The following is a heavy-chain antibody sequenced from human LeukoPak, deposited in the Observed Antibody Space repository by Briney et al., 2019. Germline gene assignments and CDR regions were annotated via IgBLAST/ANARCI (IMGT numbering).Heavy chain of an antibody. Sequence: GGSLRLSCAASGFTFSSYEMNWVRQAPGKGLDWVSYISSSGSTIYYADSVKGRFTISRDNAKNSLYLQMNSLRAEDTAVYYCARDSSSPYYYGMDVWGQGTTVTVSS. V-gene: IGHV3-48*03. J-gene: IGHJ6*02. CDR2: ISSSGSTI. CDR1: GFTFSSYE. D-gene: IGHD6-13*01. CDR3: ARDSSSPYYYGMDV.